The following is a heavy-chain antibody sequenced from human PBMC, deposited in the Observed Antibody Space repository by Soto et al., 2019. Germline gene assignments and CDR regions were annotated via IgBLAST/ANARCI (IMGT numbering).Heavy chain of an antibody. CDR1: GYSFTSYW. CDR2: IDPSDSYT. Sequence: PGESLKISCKGSGYSFTSYWISWVRQMPGKGLEWMGRIDPSDSYTNYSPSFQGHVTISADKSISTAYLQWNSLKASDTAMYYCARHNQYCSGGSCYANWFDPWGQGTLVTVSS. J-gene: IGHJ5*02. V-gene: IGHV5-10-1*01. CDR3: ARHNQYCSGGSCYANWFDP. D-gene: IGHD2-15*01.